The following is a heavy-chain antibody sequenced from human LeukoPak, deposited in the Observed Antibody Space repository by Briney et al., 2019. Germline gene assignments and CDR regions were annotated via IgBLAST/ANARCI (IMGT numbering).Heavy chain of an antibody. J-gene: IGHJ4*02. CDR1: GFTFSSYS. Sequence: KAGGSLRLSCAASGFTFSSYSMNWVRQAPGKGLEWVSSISSSSSYIYYADSVKGRFTISRDNAKNSLYLQMNSLRAEDTAVCYCARDLSGYFDYWGQGTLVTVSS. CDR2: ISSSSSYI. D-gene: IGHD3-22*01. V-gene: IGHV3-21*01. CDR3: ARDLSGYFDY.